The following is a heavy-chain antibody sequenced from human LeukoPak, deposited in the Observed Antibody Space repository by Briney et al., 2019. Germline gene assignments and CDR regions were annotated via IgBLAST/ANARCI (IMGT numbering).Heavy chain of an antibody. CDR1: GGSISSDY. CDR2: IYYSGNT. V-gene: IGHV4-59*01. Sequence: SETLSLTCTVSGGSISSDYWSWIRQPPGKGLEWLGYIYYSGNTNYNPSLKSRVNISVDRSKNQFSLKVISVTAADTAIYYCARGFHSPHYWGKGTLVTVSS. CDR3: ARGFHSPHY. J-gene: IGHJ4*02. D-gene: IGHD3-10*01.